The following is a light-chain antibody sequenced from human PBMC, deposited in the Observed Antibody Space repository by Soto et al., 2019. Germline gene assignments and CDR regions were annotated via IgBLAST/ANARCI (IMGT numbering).Light chain of an antibody. CDR1: SSDVGAYNY. CDR2: EVT. CDR3: SSYAGSNNLP. J-gene: IGLJ3*02. V-gene: IGLV2-8*01. Sequence: QSALPQPPSASGSPGQSVTISCTGSSSDVGAYNYVSWYQQHPGKAPKLMIYEVTKRPSGVPDRFSGSKSGNTASLTVSGLQAEDEADYYCSSYAGSNNLPFGGGTKLTVL.